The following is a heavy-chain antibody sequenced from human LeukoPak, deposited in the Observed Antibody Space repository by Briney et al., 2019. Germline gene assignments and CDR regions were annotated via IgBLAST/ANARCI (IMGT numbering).Heavy chain of an antibody. CDR3: ARHVRDYELP. V-gene: IGHV4-4*09. CDR1: GDSISSYY. J-gene: IGHJ4*02. CDR2: IYTSGST. Sequence: SETLSLTCTVSGDSISSYYWSWIRQPPGKGLEWIGYIYTSGSTGSNPSLKSRATLSVDTSKNQFSLQLTSVTAADTAVYYCARHVRDYELPRGQGTLVTVSS. D-gene: IGHD4-17*01.